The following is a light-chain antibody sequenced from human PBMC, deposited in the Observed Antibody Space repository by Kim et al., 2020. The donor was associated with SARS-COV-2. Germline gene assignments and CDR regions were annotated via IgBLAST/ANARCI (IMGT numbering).Light chain of an antibody. CDR1: QSVTGTN. J-gene: IGKJ5*01. CDR3: QYYGSSPPVT. V-gene: IGKV3-20*01. Sequence: PGEIATLSCRASQSVTGTNLAWYQQRPGQAPRLLMYGASYRDSGIPDRFSGSGSGTDFTLTISRLEPEDFAVYYCQYYGSSPPVTFGQGTRLEIK. CDR2: GAS.